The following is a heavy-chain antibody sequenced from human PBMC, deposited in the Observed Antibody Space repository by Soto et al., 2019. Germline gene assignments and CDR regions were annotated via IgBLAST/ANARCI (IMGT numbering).Heavy chain of an antibody. CDR1: GYTFTRYD. J-gene: IGHJ6*02. CDR3: ARGLEFYYYYYGMDV. Sequence: ASVKVSCKASGYTFTRYDINWVRQATGQGLEWMGWMNPNSGNTGYAQKFQGRVTMTRNTSISTAYMELSSLRSEDTAVYYCARGLEFYYYYYGMDVWGQGTTVTVSS. D-gene: IGHD3-10*01. CDR2: MNPNSGNT. V-gene: IGHV1-8*01.